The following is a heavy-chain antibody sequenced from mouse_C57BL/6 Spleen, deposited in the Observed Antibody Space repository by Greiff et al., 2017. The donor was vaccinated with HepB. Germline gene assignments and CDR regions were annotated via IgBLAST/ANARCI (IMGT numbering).Heavy chain of an antibody. CDR2: IYPGDGDT. CDR3: ARSTGMYYFDY. V-gene: IGHV1-82*01. D-gene: IGHD4-1*01. J-gene: IGHJ2*01. Sequence: QVQLQQSGPELVKPGASVKISCKASGYAFSSSWMNWVKQRPGKGLEWIGRIYPGDGDTNYNGKFKGKATLTADKSSSTAYMQLSSLTSEDSAVYCCARSTGMYYFDYWGKGTTLTVSS. CDR1: GYAFSSSW.